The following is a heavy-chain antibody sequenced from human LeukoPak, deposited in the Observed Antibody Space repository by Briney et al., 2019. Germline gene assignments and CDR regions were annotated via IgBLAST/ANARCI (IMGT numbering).Heavy chain of an antibody. CDR1: GGSISSYY. V-gene: IGHV4-34*01. CDR3: ARANWGYVWGSYRNDKHIDY. CDR2: INHSGST. J-gene: IGHJ4*02. D-gene: IGHD3-16*02. Sequence: SETLSLTCTVSGGSISSYYWSWIRQPPGKGLEWIGEINHSGSTNYNPSLKSRVTISVDTSKNQFSLKLSSVTAADTAVYYCARANWGYVWGSYRNDKHIDYWGQGTLVTVSS.